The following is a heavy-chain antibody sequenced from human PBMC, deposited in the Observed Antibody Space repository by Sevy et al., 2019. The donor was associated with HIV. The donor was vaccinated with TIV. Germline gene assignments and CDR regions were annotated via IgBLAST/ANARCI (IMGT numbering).Heavy chain of an antibody. CDR2: IKSKTDGGTG. Sequence: GGSLRLSCAASGFTFTNTWMSWVRQAPGKGLEWVGRIKSKTDGGTGDYAAPVKGRFSISRDDSKNTLYPQMNSLKTEDTAVYYCTTGDPYNRYGYMRPYFFDYWGQGTLVTVSS. CDR1: GFTFTNTW. D-gene: IGHD5-18*01. V-gene: IGHV3-15*01. J-gene: IGHJ4*02. CDR3: TTGDPYNRYGYMRPYFFDY.